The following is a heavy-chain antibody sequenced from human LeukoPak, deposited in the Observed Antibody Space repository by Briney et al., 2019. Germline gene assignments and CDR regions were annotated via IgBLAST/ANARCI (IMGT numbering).Heavy chain of an antibody. CDR2: IYYSGST. J-gene: IGHJ4*02. V-gene: IGHV4-31*03. CDR3: ASTTYYYDSSGYPERDFDY. D-gene: IGHD3-22*01. Sequence: SQTPSLTCTVSGGSISSGGYYWSWIRQHPGKGLEWIGYIYYSGSTYYNPSLKSRVTISVDTSKNQFSLKLSSVTAADTAVYYCASTTYYYDSSGYPERDFDYWGQGTLVTVSS. CDR1: GGSISSGGYY.